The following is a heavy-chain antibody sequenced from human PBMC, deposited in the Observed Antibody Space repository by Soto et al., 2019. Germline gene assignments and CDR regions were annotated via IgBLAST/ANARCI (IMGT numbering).Heavy chain of an antibody. V-gene: IGHV4-59*01. Sequence: SETLSLTCTVSGGSISPYYWSWIRQPPGKVLEWIGYISYSGSTNYNPSLKSRVTISVDTSKNQFSLKLSSVTAADTAVYYCARDVGLQHDTGYYDSWRAKNNGFDSWGQGTLVTFSS. CDR1: GGSISPYY. CDR2: ISYSGST. D-gene: IGHD3-3*01. J-gene: IGHJ5*01. CDR3: ARDVGLQHDTGYYDSWRAKNNGFDS.